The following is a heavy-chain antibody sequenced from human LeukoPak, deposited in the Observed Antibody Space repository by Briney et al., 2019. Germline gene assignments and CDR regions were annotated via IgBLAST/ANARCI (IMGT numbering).Heavy chain of an antibody. CDR3: AKGGYSS. D-gene: IGHD3-16*02. CDR2: ITGSGGTT. J-gene: IGHJ4*02. V-gene: IGHV3-23*01. Sequence: GGSLRLSCAASGFTFSSYVMSRVRQAPGKGLEWVSAITGSGGTTYYADFVKGRFTISRDNSKNTLYLQMNGLRAEDTAVYHCAKGGYSSWGQGTRVTVSS. CDR1: GFTFSSYV.